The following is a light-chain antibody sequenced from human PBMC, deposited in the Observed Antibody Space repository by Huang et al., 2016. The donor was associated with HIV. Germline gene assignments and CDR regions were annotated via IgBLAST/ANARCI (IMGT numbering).Light chain of an antibody. V-gene: IGKV4-1*01. CDR2: WAS. Sequence: DIVMTQSPDSLAVSLGERATINCKSSQTILHDSDIRNYLAWDQQKPGQPPKLLIHWASIRKSGVPDRFIGSGSGTDFTLTISSLQAEDVAVYYCQQYYSSPFTFGPGTNVDI. CDR1: QTILHDSDIRNY. CDR3: QQYYSSPFT. J-gene: IGKJ3*01.